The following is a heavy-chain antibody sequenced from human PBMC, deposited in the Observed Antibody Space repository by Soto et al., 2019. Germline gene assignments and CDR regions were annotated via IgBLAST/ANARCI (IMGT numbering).Heavy chain of an antibody. CDR1: GDSVSRNSVA. CDR3: ARGQADYYAMDV. D-gene: IGHD2-15*01. CDR2: TYYRSKWYN. V-gene: IGHV6-1*01. J-gene: IGHJ6*02. Sequence: SQTLSLTCAISGDSVSRNSVAWNWIRQSPSRGLEWLGGTYYRSKWYNNYAESVKSRITINPDTSKNQFSLQLNSVTPEDTAVYYCARGQADYYAMDVWGQGTTVTVSS.